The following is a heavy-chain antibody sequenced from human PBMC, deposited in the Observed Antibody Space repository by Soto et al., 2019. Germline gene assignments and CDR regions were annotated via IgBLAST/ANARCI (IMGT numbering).Heavy chain of an antibody. Sequence: HVQLTESGPGPVTPSQTLSLSCTVSGVSITSGSYYWTWVRQSPGKGLEWIGYRYYSGNTYYNPSLNCRATRSMDTSNNQFSLNLTSVTAADTAVYYCARGGYDTSGQTFIGWGPDCGGQGTLVTVPS. D-gene: IGHD3-22*01. J-gene: IGHJ4*02. CDR3: ARGGYDTSGQTFIGWGPDC. V-gene: IGHV4-30-4*01. CDR1: GVSITSGSYY. CDR2: RYYSGNT.